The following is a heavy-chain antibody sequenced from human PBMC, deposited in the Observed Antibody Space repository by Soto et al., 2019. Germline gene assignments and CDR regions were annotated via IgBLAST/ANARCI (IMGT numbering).Heavy chain of an antibody. Sequence: GGSLRLSCAASGFTFSSYAMSWVRQAPGKGLEWVSAISGSGGSTYYADSVKGRFTISRDNSKNTLYLQMNSLRAEDTAVYYCAKDRREGLYYYYGMDVWGQGTTVTVSS. CDR2: ISGSGGST. J-gene: IGHJ6*02. CDR1: GFTFSSYA. V-gene: IGHV3-23*01. CDR3: AKDRREGLYYYYGMDV.